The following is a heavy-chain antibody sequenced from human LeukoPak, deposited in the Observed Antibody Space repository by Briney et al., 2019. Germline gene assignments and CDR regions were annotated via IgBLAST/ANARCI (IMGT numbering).Heavy chain of an antibody. CDR1: GGTFSSYA. CDR2: IIPILGIA. V-gene: IGHV1-69*04. Sequence: ASVRVSCKASGGTFSSYAISCVRQAPGQGLEWMGRIIPILGIANYAQKFQGRVPITATKHTSTAYMELSSLRSEDPAVYYCARRRITFGGVGLDYWGQGTLVTVSS. CDR3: ARRRITFGGVGLDY. D-gene: IGHD3-16*01. J-gene: IGHJ4*02.